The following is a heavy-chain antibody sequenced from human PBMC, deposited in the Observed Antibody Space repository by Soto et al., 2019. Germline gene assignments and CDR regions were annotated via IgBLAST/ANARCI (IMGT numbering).Heavy chain of an antibody. V-gene: IGHV4-34*01. Sequence: PSETLSLTCAVYGGSFSGYYWTWIRQPPGKGLEWIGEMNRSGSTNYNSSLKSRVTISVDTSQNQFSLNLSSVTAADTAVYYCAGRYYGSGIHCGCWGKGPLVAVCS. D-gene: IGHD3-10*01. CDR1: GGSFSGYY. CDR3: AGRYYGSGIHCGC. CDR2: MNRSGST. J-gene: IGHJ4*02.